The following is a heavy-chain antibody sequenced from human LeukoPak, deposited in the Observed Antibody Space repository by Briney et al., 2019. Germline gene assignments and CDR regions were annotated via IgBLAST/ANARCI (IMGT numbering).Heavy chain of an antibody. CDR3: ARDRGAARPLYYFDY. V-gene: IGHV3-30*07. D-gene: IGHD6-6*01. CDR2: IWYDGSNK. CDR1: GFTFSSYA. J-gene: IGHJ4*02. Sequence: PGRSLRLSCAASGFTFSSYAMHWVRQAPGKGLEWVAVIWYDGSNKYCADSVKGRFTISRDNSKNTLYLQMNSLRAEDTAVYYCARDRGAARPLYYFDYWGQGTLVTVSS.